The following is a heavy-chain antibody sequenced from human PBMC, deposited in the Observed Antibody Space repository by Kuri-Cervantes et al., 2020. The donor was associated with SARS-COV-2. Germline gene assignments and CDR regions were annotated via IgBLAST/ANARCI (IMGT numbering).Heavy chain of an antibody. Sequence: AESLSLSCTVDRGSLSRYDWSWIRQPAGKGLEWIGRIYTSGSTNYNTSLKSRVTMSVDTSKNQFSLKLSSVTAADTAVYYCASPLHSLRESYRYTGGTGAFDIWGQGTMVTVSS. CDR1: RGSLSRYD. V-gene: IGHV4-4*07. CDR3: ASPLHSLRESYRYTGGTGAFDI. CDR2: IYTSGST. J-gene: IGHJ3*02. D-gene: IGHD3-16*02.